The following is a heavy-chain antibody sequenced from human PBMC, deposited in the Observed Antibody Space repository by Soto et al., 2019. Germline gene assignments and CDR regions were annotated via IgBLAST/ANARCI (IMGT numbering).Heavy chain of an antibody. CDR2: ISSSSKNI. CDR3: ARDPSDLWEPDQYFQY. CDR1: GFTFSGYS. D-gene: IGHD1-26*01. J-gene: IGHJ1*01. Sequence: EVQLVESGGGLVKPGGSLRLSCAASGFTFSGYSMNWVRLAPGKGLEWVSSISSSSKNIYYADSVKGRFTISRDNAKDLLYLQMNSQRAEDTAVYYCARDPSDLWEPDQYFQYWGQGTLVTVSS. V-gene: IGHV3-21*01.